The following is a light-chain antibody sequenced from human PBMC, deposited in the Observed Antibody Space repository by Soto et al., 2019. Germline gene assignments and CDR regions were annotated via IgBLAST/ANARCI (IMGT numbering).Light chain of an antibody. CDR2: GST. CDR1: QSVVSN. V-gene: IGKV3-15*01. CDR3: LQYNNWPYT. J-gene: IGKJ2*01. Sequence: EIVMTQSPATLSVSPGERATLSCRASQSVVSNLAWYQQKPGQAPRLLIYGSTTRDTGIPARFSGRWSETEFTLTISSLQSEDFAFYYCLQYNNWPYTFGQGTKLEIK.